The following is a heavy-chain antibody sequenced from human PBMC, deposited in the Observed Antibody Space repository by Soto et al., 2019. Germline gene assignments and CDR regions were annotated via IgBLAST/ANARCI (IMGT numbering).Heavy chain of an antibody. V-gene: IGHV4-34*01. CDR1: GGSFSGYY. D-gene: IGHD3-9*01. CDR2: INHSGST. J-gene: IGHJ6*02. Sequence: QVQLQQWGAGLLKPSETLSLTCAVYGGSFSGYYWSWIRQPPGKGLEWIGEINHSGSTNYNPSLKSRVTISVDTSKDQFALKLSSVTAADTAVYYCARGRILTATTYSGYYYGMDVWGQGTTVTVSS. CDR3: ARGRILTATTYSGYYYGMDV.